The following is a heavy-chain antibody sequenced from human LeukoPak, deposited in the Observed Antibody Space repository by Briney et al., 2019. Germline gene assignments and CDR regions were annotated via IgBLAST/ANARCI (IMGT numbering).Heavy chain of an antibody. V-gene: IGHV3-11*01. J-gene: IGHJ4*02. CDR2: MSGSGGFTT. D-gene: IGHD4-11*01. Sequence: GGSLRLSCAASGFTFNDYYMSWLRQAPGKGLEWVSYMSGSGGFTTFYADSVKGRFTISRDDAKNLLYLQMHNLRSEDTAVYFCARDTVYGNYYFGNWGQGILVTASS. CDR1: GFTFNDYY. CDR3: ARDTVYGNYYFGN.